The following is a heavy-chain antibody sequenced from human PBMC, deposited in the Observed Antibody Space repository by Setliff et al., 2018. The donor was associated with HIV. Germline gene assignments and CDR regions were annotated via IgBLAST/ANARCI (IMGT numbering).Heavy chain of an antibody. Sequence: GGSLRLSCAASGFPFSNYAMSWVRQAPGKGLEWVSAISSGGGTYYADFVKGRFTISRDSSKNTLYLQMNSLRAEDTAVYYCAKAPLTIVATGGEDCWGQGTLVTVSS. J-gene: IGHJ4*02. CDR3: AKAPLTIVATGGEDC. D-gene: IGHD6-13*01. V-gene: IGHV3-23*01. CDR2: ISSGGGT. CDR1: GFPFSNYA.